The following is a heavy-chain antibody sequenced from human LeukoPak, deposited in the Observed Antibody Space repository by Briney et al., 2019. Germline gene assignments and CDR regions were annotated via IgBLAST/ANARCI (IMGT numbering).Heavy chain of an antibody. V-gene: IGHV3-23*01. CDR2: ISGSGGST. CDR3: AKDRLYYDSSGYYLGWYFQH. D-gene: IGHD3-22*01. CDR1: GFTFSSYA. J-gene: IGHJ1*01. Sequence: QSGGSLRLSCAASGFTFSSYAMSWVRQAPGKGLEWVSAISGSGGSTYYADSVKGQFTISRDNSKNTLYLQMNSLRAEDTAVYYCAKDRLYYDSSGYYLGWYFQHWGQGTLVTVSS.